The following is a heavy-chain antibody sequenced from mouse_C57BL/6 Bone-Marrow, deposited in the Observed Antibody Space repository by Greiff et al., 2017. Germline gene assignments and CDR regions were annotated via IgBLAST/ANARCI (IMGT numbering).Heavy chain of an antibody. CDR2: IYPSDSET. D-gene: IGHD2-12*01. CDR1: GYTFTSYW. CDR3: ARLRREDWYFDV. V-gene: IGHV1-61*01. Sequence: QVQLQQSGAELVRPGSSVKLSCKASGYTFTSYWMDWVKQRPGQGLEWIGNIYPSDSETHYNQKFKDKATLTVDKSSSTAYMQLSSLTSEDSAVYYCARLRREDWYFDVWGTGTTVTVSS. J-gene: IGHJ1*03.